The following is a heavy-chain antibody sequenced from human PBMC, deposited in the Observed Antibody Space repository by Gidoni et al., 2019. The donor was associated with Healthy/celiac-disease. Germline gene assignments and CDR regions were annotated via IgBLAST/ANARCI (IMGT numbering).Heavy chain of an antibody. Sequence: QVQLVESGGGVVQPGRSLRLSCAASGFTFSSYGMHWVRQAPGKGLEWVAVISYDGSNKYYADSVKGRFTISRDNSKNTLYLQMNSLRAEDTAVYHCANMFDGSGSTDYWGQGTLVTVSS. J-gene: IGHJ4*02. CDR3: ANMFDGSGSTDY. V-gene: IGHV3-30*18. D-gene: IGHD3-10*01. CDR1: GFTFSSYG. CDR2: ISYDGSNK.